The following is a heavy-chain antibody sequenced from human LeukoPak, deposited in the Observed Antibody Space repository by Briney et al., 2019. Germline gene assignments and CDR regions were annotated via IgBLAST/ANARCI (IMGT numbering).Heavy chain of an antibody. Sequence: ASETLSLTCTVSSGSISSGNYYWGWIRQPPGKGLEWIGNVYYGGNTYYNASVKSRVTISVDTSKDQFSLKLSSVTAADTAIYYCARQAGYGSGWSSFDYWGQGTLVTVSS. V-gene: IGHV4-39*01. J-gene: IGHJ4*02. CDR2: VYYGGNT. D-gene: IGHD6-19*01. CDR3: ARQAGYGSGWSSFDY. CDR1: SGSISSGNYY.